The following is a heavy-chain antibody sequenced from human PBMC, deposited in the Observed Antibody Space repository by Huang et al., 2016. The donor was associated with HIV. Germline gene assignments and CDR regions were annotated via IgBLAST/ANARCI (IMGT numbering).Heavy chain of an antibody. Sequence: QLQLQESGPGLVKPSETLSLTCTVSGGSIRSDNYYWGWIRQPPGKGLEWIGGIYYSGGTYHTPSLKRRVTITVDTSKNHFSLRMRSVTAADTAVYYCARLPGSITMIRGVITDPYWGQGTLVTVSS. J-gene: IGHJ4*02. V-gene: IGHV4-39*02. CDR1: GGSIRSDNYY. D-gene: IGHD3-10*01. CDR2: IYYSGGT. CDR3: ARLPGSITMIRGVITDPY.